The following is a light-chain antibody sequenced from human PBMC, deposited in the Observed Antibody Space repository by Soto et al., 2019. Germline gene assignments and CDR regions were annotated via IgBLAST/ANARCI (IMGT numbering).Light chain of an antibody. CDR2: DAS. V-gene: IGKV3-11*01. CDR3: QQRSNWPPIT. CDR1: QSVSSY. J-gene: IGKJ5*01. Sequence: EIVLTQSPATLSLSPGERATLSGRASQSVSSYLAWYQQKPGQAPRLLIYDASNKATGIPARFSGSGSATDFTLTISSLEPEDFAVYYCQQRSNWPPITFGQGTRLEIK.